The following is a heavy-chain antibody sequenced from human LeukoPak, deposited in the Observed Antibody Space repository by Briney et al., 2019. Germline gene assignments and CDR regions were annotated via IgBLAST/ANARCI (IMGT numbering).Heavy chain of an antibody. Sequence: SVKVSCKASGGTFSSYAISWVRQAPGQGLEWMGGIIPIFGTANYAQKFQGRVTITTDESTSTAYMELSSLRSEDTAVYYCVRVGYSSGAFDYWGQGTLVTVSS. CDR1: GGTFSSYA. J-gene: IGHJ4*02. CDR2: IIPIFGTA. D-gene: IGHD6-19*01. V-gene: IGHV1-69*05. CDR3: VRVGYSSGAFDY.